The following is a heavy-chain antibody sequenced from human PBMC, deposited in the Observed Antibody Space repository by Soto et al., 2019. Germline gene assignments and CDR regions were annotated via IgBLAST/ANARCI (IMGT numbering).Heavy chain of an antibody. J-gene: IGHJ6*02. Sequence: SETLSLTCAVYGGSFSGYYWSWIRQPPWKGLEWIGEINHSGSTNYNPSLKSRVTISVDTSKNQFSLKLSSVTAADTAVYYCARPIIAAAGMGGMDVWGQGTTVTVSS. D-gene: IGHD6-13*01. CDR1: GGSFSGYY. CDR3: ARPIIAAAGMGGMDV. CDR2: INHSGST. V-gene: IGHV4-34*01.